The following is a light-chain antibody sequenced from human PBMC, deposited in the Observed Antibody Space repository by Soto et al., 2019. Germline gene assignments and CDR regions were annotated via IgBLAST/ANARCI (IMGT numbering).Light chain of an antibody. CDR1: SSDVGRYNI. CDR3: CSYAGDRDLI. Sequence: QAASVSGSPGQSITISCTGSSSDVGRYNIVSWYQQHPGKAPKLMIYEGSQRPSGVSDRFSGSKSGNTASLTISGLQADDEADYYCCSYAGDRDLIFGGGTKVTVL. V-gene: IGLV2-23*01. CDR2: EGS. J-gene: IGLJ2*01.